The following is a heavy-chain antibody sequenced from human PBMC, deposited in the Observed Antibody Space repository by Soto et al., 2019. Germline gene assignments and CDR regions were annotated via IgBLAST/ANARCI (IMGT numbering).Heavy chain of an antibody. J-gene: IGHJ4*02. CDR1: GGSISSSSYY. Sequence: QLQLQESGPGLVKPSETLSLTCTVSGGSISSSSYYWGWIRQPPGKGLEWIGSIYYSGSTYYNPSLKSRVTISVDTSKNQFSLKLSSVTAADTAVYYCASLISEGEGGYDYGYYFDYWGQGTLVTVSS. CDR3: ASLISEGEGGYDYGYYFDY. CDR2: IYYSGST. D-gene: IGHD5-12*01. V-gene: IGHV4-39*01.